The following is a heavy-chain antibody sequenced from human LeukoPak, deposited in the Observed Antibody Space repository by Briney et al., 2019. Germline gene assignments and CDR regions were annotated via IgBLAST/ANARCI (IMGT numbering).Heavy chain of an antibody. CDR1: GLTFSSAW. D-gene: IGHD3-3*01. V-gene: IGHV3-15*01. Sequence: GGSLRLSCAASGLTFSSAWMTWVRQAPGKGLEWVGRIKSKTDGGTADYAAPVKGRFTISRDDSENTLYLQMNSLKTEDTALYYCTTDDFWSGFDSHWGQGTLVTVSS. J-gene: IGHJ1*01. CDR3: TTDDFWSGFDSH. CDR2: IKSKTDGGTA.